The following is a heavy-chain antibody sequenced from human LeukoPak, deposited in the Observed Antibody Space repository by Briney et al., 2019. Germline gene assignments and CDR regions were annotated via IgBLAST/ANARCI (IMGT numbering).Heavy chain of an antibody. CDR2: IYATGST. D-gene: IGHD3-22*01. Sequence: SETLSLTCDVSGGSMNNSYWSWIRQPAGGGLEWIGRIYATGSTDYNPSLKSRMTMSIDTSKNQFSLKLTSVTAADTAVYFCARDKALDSDGSGFYYNRGLDCWGQGTLVIVSS. J-gene: IGHJ4*02. V-gene: IGHV4-4*07. CDR1: GGSMNNSY. CDR3: ARDKALDSDGSGFYYNRGLDC.